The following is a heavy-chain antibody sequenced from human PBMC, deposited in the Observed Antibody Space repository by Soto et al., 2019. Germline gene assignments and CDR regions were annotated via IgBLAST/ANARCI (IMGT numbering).Heavy chain of an antibody. CDR2: ISSSSSYI. D-gene: IGHD5-12*01. Sequence: GGSLRLSCAASGFTFSSYSMNWVRQAPGKGLEWVSSISSSSSYIYYADSVKGRFTISRDNAKNSLYLQMNSLRAEDTAVYYCARDGYSGYDSNGPVEYWGQGTLVTVSS. V-gene: IGHV3-21*01. J-gene: IGHJ4*02. CDR3: ARDGYSGYDSNGPVEY. CDR1: GFTFSSYS.